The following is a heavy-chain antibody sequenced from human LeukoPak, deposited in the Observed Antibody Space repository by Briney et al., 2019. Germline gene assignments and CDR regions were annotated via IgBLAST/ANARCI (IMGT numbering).Heavy chain of an antibody. CDR1: GFTFSSYA. Sequence: GSLRLSCAASGFTFSSYAMSWVRQAPGKGLEWVSGISGNSVSTYYADSVKGRFTISRDNSKNTLFLQMSSLRAEDTAVYYCARAYSSSWYDFWGQGTLVTVSS. D-gene: IGHD6-13*01. CDR3: ARAYSSSWYDF. J-gene: IGHJ5*01. V-gene: IGHV3-23*01. CDR2: ISGNSVST.